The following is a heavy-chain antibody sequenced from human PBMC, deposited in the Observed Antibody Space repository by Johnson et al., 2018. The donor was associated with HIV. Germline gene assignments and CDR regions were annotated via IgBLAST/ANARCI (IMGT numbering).Heavy chain of an antibody. CDR3: ARVGSGSYLLGAFDI. CDR2: ISYDGSNK. V-gene: IGHV3-30*03. D-gene: IGHD1-26*01. Sequence: QVQLVESGGGVVQPGGSLRLSCAASGFTFSNYGMHWVRQGPGKGLEWVAVISYDGSNKYYADSVKGRFTISRDNSKNTLYLQMNSLRAEDTAVYYCARVGSGSYLLGAFDIWGQGTMVTVSS. CDR1: GFTFSNYG. J-gene: IGHJ3*02.